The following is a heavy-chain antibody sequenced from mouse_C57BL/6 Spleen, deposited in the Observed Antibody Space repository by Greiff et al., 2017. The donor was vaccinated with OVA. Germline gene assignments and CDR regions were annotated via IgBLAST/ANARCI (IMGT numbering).Heavy chain of an antibody. D-gene: IGHD2-5*01. CDR1: GYTFTDYE. J-gene: IGHJ2*01. CDR3: TRSGSNYDY. CDR2: IDPETGGT. Sequence: VQLQQSGAELVRPGASVTLSCKASGYTFTDYEMHWVKQTPVHGLEWIGAIDPETGGTAYNQKFKGKAILTADKSSSTAYMELRSLTSEDSAGYYCTRSGSNYDYWGQGTTLTVSS. V-gene: IGHV1-15*01.